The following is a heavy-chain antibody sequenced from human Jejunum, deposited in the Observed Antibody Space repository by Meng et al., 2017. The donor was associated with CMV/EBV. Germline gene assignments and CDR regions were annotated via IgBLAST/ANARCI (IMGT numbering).Heavy chain of an antibody. Sequence: ASAFTFSTYSMPWFRQAPGKGLGSVATIIPSSAASYADSVTGRFTISRDNSKSTLYLQMNSLRAEDTAVYYCAKDLKPDGAWDFDSWGQGTLVTVSS. V-gene: IGHV3-23*01. J-gene: IGHJ4*02. CDR2: IIPSSAA. CDR3: AKDLKPDGAWDFDS. CDR1: AFTFSTYS. D-gene: IGHD4-17*01.